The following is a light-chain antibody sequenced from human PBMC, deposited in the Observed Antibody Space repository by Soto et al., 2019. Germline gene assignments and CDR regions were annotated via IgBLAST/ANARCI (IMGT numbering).Light chain of an antibody. J-gene: IGKJ4*01. CDR1: QSVSSSY. Sequence: ILLTESPGTLYLSPGERATLSCRASQSVSSSYLAWYQQKPGQAPRLLIYGASSRATGIPDRFSGSGSGTDFTLTISRLEPEDFAVYYCQQYGSSRLTFAGGTKVAIK. CDR2: GAS. V-gene: IGKV3-20*01. CDR3: QQYGSSRLT.